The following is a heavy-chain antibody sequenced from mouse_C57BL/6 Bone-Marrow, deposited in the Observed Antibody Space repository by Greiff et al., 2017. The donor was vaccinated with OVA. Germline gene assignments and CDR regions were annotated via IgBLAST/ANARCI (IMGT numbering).Heavy chain of an antibody. Sequence: DVKLVESGGGLVQPGGSLKLSCAASGFTFSDYYMYWVRQTPEKRLEWVAYISNGGGSTYYPDTVKGRFTISRDNAKNTLYLQMSRLKSEDTAMYYCARHRDYDVDAMDYWGQGTSVTVSS. J-gene: IGHJ4*01. CDR2: ISNGGGST. D-gene: IGHD2-4*01. V-gene: IGHV5-12*01. CDR1: GFTFSDYY. CDR3: ARHRDYDVDAMDY.